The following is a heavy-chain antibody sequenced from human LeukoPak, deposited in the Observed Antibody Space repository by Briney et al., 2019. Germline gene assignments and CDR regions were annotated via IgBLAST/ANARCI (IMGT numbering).Heavy chain of an antibody. J-gene: IGHJ5*02. CDR3: ARTHYYDSSGYYQRGPVWFDP. Sequence: KSSETLSLTCTVSGGSISSYYWSWIRQPPGKGLEWIGYIYYSGSTNYNPSLKSRVTISVDTSKNQFSLKLTSVTAADTAVYYCARTHYYDSSGYYQRGPVWFDPWGQGTLVTVSS. CDR1: GGSISSYY. D-gene: IGHD3-22*01. CDR2: IYYSGST. V-gene: IGHV4-59*12.